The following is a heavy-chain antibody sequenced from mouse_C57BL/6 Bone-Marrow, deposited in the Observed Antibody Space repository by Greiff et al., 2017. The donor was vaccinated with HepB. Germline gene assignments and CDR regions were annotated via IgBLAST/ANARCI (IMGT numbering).Heavy chain of an antibody. CDR3: VRHGITTVPFAY. V-gene: IGHV10-1*01. J-gene: IGHJ3*01. D-gene: IGHD1-1*01. CDR1: GFSFNTYA. Sequence: EVKLVESGGGLVQPKGSLKLSCAASGFSFNTYAMNWVRQAPGKGLEWVARIRSKSNNYATYYADSVKDRFTISRDDSESMLYLQMNNLKTEDTAMYYCVRHGITTVPFAYWGQGTLVTVSA. CDR2: IRSKSNNYAT.